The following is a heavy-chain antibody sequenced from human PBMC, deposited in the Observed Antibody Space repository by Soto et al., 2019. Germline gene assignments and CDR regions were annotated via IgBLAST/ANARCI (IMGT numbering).Heavy chain of an antibody. CDR1: RFTFSSYS. J-gene: IGHJ6*03. V-gene: IGHV3-21*01. CDR2: ISSSSSYI. CDR3: ARVGYDFWSGYSGDNYYMDV. Sequence: GGSLRLSCAASRFTFSSYSMNWVRQAPGKGLEWVSSISSSSSYIYYADSVKGRFTISRDNAKSSLYLQMNSLRAEDTAVYYCARVGYDFWSGYSGDNYYMDVWGKGTTVTVSS. D-gene: IGHD3-3*01.